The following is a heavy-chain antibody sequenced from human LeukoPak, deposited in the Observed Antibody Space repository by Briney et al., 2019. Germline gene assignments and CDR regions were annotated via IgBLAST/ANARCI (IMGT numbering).Heavy chain of an antibody. CDR2: IIPIFGTA. D-gene: IGHD5-12*01. J-gene: IGHJ4*02. CDR3: ARDRGIVATNPDY. CDR1: GGTFSSYA. Sequence: SVKVSCKASGGTFSSYAISWVRQAPGQGLEWMGGIIPIFGTANYAQKFQGRVTITADESTSTAYMELSSLRSEDTAVYYCARDRGIVATNPDYWGQGTLVTVSS. V-gene: IGHV1-69*13.